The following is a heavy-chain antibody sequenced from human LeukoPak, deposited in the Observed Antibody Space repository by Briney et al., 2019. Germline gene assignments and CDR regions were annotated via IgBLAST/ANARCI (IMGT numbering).Heavy chain of an antibody. D-gene: IGHD4-17*01. CDR2: ISPSGGST. J-gene: IGHJ4*02. V-gene: IGHV1-46*01. CDR3: ARDLGRHGDYYFDY. CDR1: GYTFTSNY. Sequence: GASVKVSCKAFGYTFTSNYMHWVRQAPGQGPEWMGVISPSGGSTTYAQKFQGRVTLTRDMSTSTDYLELSSLRSEDMAVYYCARDLGRHGDYYFDYWGQGTLVTVSS.